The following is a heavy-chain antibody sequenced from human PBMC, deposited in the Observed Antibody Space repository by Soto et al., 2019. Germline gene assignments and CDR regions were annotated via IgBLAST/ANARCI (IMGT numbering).Heavy chain of an antibody. D-gene: IGHD4-17*01. CDR1: GFTFSDYY. V-gene: IGHV3-11*04. J-gene: IGHJ4*02. CDR3: ARNRDYAFDY. Sequence: GGSLRLSCAASGFTFSDYYMSWIRQAPGKGLEWVSAISGSGGSTYYADSVKGRFTISRDNAKNSLYLQMNSLRIEDAAVYYCARNRDYAFDYWGRGTLVTVSS. CDR2: ISGSGGST.